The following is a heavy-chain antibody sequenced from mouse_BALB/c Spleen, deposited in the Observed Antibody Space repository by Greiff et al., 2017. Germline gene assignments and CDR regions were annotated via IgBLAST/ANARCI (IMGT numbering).Heavy chain of an antibody. Sequence: EVKLVESGGGLVKPGGSLKLSCAASGFTFSSYAMSWVRQSPEKRLEWVAEISSGGSYTYYPDTVTGRFTISRDNAKNTLYLEMSSLRSEDTAMYDCARPGTVAWFAYWGQGTLVTVSA. V-gene: IGHV5-9-4*01. CDR2: ISSGGSYT. CDR3: ARPGTVAWFAY. D-gene: IGHD4-1*01. CDR1: GFTFSSYA. J-gene: IGHJ3*01.